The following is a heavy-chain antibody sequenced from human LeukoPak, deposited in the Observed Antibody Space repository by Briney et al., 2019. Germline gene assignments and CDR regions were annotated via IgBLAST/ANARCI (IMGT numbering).Heavy chain of an antibody. CDR3: ARRKSGGYSGYIDS. V-gene: IGHV4-39*01. CDR1: GGSISRSSYL. D-gene: IGHD5-12*01. J-gene: IGHJ5*01. Sequence: SETLSLTFTVSGGSISRSSYLWGWVRQPPGKGLEWIGSFYYSGSTYYSPSLKSRVTISADTSKNQFSLILSSVTAADTAVYYCARRKSGGYSGYIDSWGQGTPVTVSS. CDR2: FYYSGST.